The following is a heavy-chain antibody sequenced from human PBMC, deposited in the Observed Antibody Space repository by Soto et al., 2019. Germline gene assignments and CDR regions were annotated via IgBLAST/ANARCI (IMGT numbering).Heavy chain of an antibody. CDR3: AKGVGNGGAFDI. CDR1: GFTFSSYA. Sequence: GGSLRLSFAASGFTFSSYAMSWVRQAPGKGLEWVSAISGSGGSTYYADSVKGRFTISRDNSKNTLYLQMNSLRAEDTAVYYCAKGVGNGGAFDIWGQGTMVTVSS. J-gene: IGHJ3*02. D-gene: IGHD1-26*01. CDR2: ISGSGGST. V-gene: IGHV3-23*01.